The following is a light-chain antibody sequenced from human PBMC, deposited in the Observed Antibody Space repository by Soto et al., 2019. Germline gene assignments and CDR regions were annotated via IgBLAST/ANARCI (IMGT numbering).Light chain of an antibody. Sequence: DIQLTQSPSTLSASIGDRVVITCRASQTIDRWLAWYQQRPGLAPKLLIYDASTLESGVPTRFSGSGSETESTLSISSLKPDDFATYHCQQYADNPTFGQGTTVEVK. CDR2: DAS. CDR3: QQYADNPT. J-gene: IGKJ1*01. V-gene: IGKV1-5*01. CDR1: QTIDRW.